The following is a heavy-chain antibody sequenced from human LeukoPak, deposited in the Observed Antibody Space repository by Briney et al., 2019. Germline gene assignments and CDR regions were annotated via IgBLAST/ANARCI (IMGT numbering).Heavy chain of an antibody. CDR3: ARGPPYDFWSARGYSYYYMDV. J-gene: IGHJ6*03. V-gene: IGHV1-8*01. CDR1: GYTFDNYD. Sequence: ASVKVSCRTSGYTFDNYDINWVRQATGQGLEWMGWMNPNNGNTGYAQKFQGRVTMTRNTSMSTAYMELRGLRSEDTAIYYCARGPPYDFWSARGYSYYYMDVWGKGTTVTVSS. CDR2: MNPNNGNT. D-gene: IGHD3-3*01.